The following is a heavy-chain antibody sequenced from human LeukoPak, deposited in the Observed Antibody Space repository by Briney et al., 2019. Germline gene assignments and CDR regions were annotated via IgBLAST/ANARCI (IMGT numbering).Heavy chain of an antibody. CDR2: INHSGST. Sequence: PSETLSLTCAVYGGSFSGYYWSWIRQPPGKGLEWIGEINHSGSTNYNPSLKSRVNISGDTSKNQFSLKLSSVTAADTAVYYCARAARPTLLRYFDWHTFIDYWGQGTLVTVSS. D-gene: IGHD3-9*01. CDR1: GGSFSGYY. J-gene: IGHJ4*02. CDR3: ARAARPTLLRYFDWHTFIDY. V-gene: IGHV4-34*01.